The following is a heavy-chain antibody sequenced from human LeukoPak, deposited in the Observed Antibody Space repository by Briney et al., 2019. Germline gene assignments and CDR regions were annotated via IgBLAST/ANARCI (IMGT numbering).Heavy chain of an antibody. CDR1: GFTFSRHG. V-gene: IGHV3-23*01. D-gene: IGHD2-2*01. CDR2: ISPSGDIK. CDR3: ARNPHIVVVPATYFDY. J-gene: IGHJ4*02. Sequence: GGTLRLSCVASGFTFSRHGMNWVRQAPGKGLEWVSGISPSGDIKYYVDSVKGRFTVSRDNSKNTLYLQMNSLRAEDTAVYYCARNPHIVVVPATYFDYWGQGTLVTVSS.